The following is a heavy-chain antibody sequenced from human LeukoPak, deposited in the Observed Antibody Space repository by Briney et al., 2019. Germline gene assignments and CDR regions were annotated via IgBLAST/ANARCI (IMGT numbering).Heavy chain of an antibody. Sequence: SETLSLTCTVSGGSISSYYWSWIRQPAGKGLEWIGRIYTSGSTNYNPSLKSRVTMSVDTSKNQFSLKLSSVTAAETAGYYCARGVYDYVWGGALWYFDLWGRGTLVTVSS. CDR3: ARGVYDYVWGGALWYFDL. CDR1: GGSISSYY. V-gene: IGHV4-4*07. D-gene: IGHD3-16*01. J-gene: IGHJ2*01. CDR2: IYTSGST.